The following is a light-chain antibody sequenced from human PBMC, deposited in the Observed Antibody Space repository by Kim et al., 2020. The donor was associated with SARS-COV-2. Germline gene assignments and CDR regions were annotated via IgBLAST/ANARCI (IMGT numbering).Light chain of an antibody. J-gene: IGLJ1*01. CDR3: SSYTSSSTSPYV. Sequence: SFTLSCTGTSSDVGGYNYVSWYQQHPGKAPKLMIYDVSKRPSGVSNRSSGSKSGNTASLTISGLQAEDEADYYCSSYTSSSTSPYVFGTGTKVTVL. CDR2: DVS. V-gene: IGLV2-14*04. CDR1: SSDVGGYNY.